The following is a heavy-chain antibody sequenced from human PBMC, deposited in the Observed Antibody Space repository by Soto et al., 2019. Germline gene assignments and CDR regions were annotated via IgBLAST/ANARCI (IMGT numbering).Heavy chain of an antibody. CDR2: IIPIFGTA. CDR3: ARDQGGSPAAIFGMDV. V-gene: IGHV1-69*13. D-gene: IGHD2-2*01. Sequence: GASVKVSCKASGGTFSSYAISWVRQAPGQGLEWMGGIIPIFGTANYAQKFQGRVTITADESTSTAYMELSSLRSEDRAVYYCARDQGGSPAAIFGMDVWGQGTTVTVSS. J-gene: IGHJ6*02. CDR1: GGTFSSYA.